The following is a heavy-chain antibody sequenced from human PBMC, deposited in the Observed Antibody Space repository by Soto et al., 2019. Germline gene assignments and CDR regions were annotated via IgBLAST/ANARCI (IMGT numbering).Heavy chain of an antibody. CDR1: GFTFSSYG. CDR3: AKGGITIFGVAFDY. D-gene: IGHD3-3*01. V-gene: IGHV3-30*18. J-gene: IGHJ4*02. Sequence: GGSLRLSCAASGFTFSSYGMHWVRQAPGKGLEWVAVISYDGSNKYYADSVKGRFTISRDNSKNTLYLQMNSLRAEDTAVYYCAKGGITIFGVAFDYWGQGTLVTVSS. CDR2: ISYDGSNK.